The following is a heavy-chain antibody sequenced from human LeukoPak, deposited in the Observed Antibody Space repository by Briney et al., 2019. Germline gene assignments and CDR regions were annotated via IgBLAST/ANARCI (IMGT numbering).Heavy chain of an antibody. J-gene: IGHJ6*02. V-gene: IGHV3-23*01. Sequence: GGSLRLSCAASGFTFSSYAMSWVRQAPGKGLEWVSAISGSGGSTYYTDSVKGRFTISRDNSKNTLYLQMNSLRAEDTAVYYCAKRYSSGWSYYYYGMDVWGQGTTVTVSS. CDR2: ISGSGGST. CDR3: AKRYSSGWSYYYYGMDV. CDR1: GFTFSSYA. D-gene: IGHD6-19*01.